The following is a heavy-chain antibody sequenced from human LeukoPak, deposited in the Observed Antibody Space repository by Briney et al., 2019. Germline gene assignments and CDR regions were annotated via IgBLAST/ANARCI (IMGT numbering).Heavy chain of an antibody. V-gene: IGHV1-69*04. Sequence: GASVKVSCKASGYTFTGYYMHWVRQAPGQGLEWMGRIIPILGIANYAQKFQGRVTITADKSTSTAYMELSSLRSEDTAVYYCARGFGELLSSALFWGQGTLVTVSS. CDR2: IIPILGIA. CDR1: GYTFTGYY. J-gene: IGHJ4*02. D-gene: IGHD3-10*01. CDR3: ARGFGELLSSALF.